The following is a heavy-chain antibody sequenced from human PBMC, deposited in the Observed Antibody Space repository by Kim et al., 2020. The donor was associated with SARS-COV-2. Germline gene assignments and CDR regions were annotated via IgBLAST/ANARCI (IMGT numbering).Heavy chain of an antibody. CDR1: RFTFTTYA. CDR2: ISSSGEST. V-gene: IGHV3-23*01. CDR3: VRDVYFYDTGGHYGVGGHFDY. D-gene: IGHD3-22*01. Sequence: GGSLRLSCAASRFTFTTYAMSWVRQAPGKGLEWVSAISSSGESTYYADSVRGRFTISRDNSKSTVFLQMDTLRAEDTAVYYCVRDVYFYDTGGHYGVGGHFDYWGRGTLVTVSS. J-gene: IGHJ4*02.